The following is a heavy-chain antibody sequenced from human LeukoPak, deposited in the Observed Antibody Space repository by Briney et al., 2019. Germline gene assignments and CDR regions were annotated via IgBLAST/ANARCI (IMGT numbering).Heavy chain of an antibody. Sequence: GGSLRLSCAASGFTFSNYWMSWVRQAPGKGLEWVSHITASGTAMFYADSVKGRFTISRDNAKNSLYLQMNSLRDEDTAVYYCASSGSYRFDYWGQGTLVTVSS. CDR1: GFTFSNYW. D-gene: IGHD1-26*01. J-gene: IGHJ4*02. CDR3: ASSGSYRFDY. V-gene: IGHV3-48*02. CDR2: ITASGTAM.